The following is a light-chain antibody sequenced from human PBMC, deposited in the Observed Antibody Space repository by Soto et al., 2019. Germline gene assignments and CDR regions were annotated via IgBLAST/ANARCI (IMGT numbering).Light chain of an antibody. V-gene: IGLV1-51*01. CDR3: GTWDSSLSAGV. J-gene: IGLJ1*01. CDR1: SSNIGNNY. Sequence: QSVLTQPPSVSAAPGQKVTISCSGSSSNIGNNYVSWYQQLPGTAPKLLIYDNNKRPSGIPDRFSGSKSGTSATLGITGLQTGDEADYYSGTWDSSLSAGVFGTGTKLTVL. CDR2: DNN.